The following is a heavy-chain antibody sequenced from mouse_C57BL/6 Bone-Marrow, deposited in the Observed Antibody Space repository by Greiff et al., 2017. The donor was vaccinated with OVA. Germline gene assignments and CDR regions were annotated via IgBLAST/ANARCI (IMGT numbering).Heavy chain of an antibody. CDR3: VRHYYYGSSPSYWYFDV. V-gene: IGHV10-1*01. CDR2: IRSKSNNYAT. J-gene: IGHJ1*03. Sequence: EPGGGLVQPKGSLKLSCAASGFSFNTYAMNWVRQAPGKGLEWVARIRSKSNNYATYYADSGKDRFTISRDDSESMLYLQMNNLKTEDTAMYYCVRHYYYGSSPSYWYFDVWGTGTTVTVSS. CDR1: GFSFNTYA. D-gene: IGHD1-1*01.